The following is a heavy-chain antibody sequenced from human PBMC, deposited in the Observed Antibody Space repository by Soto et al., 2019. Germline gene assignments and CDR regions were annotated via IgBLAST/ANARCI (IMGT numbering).Heavy chain of an antibody. D-gene: IGHD6-13*01. CDR3: ARPDSTAPYSSSWYGDWFDP. J-gene: IGHJ5*02. CDR1: GYTFTSYG. Sequence: QVQLVQSGAEVKKPGASVKVSCKASGYTFTSYGISWVRQAPGQGLEWMGWISAYNGNTNYAQKLQGRVTMTTDTATSTAYTELRSLRSDDTAVYYCARPDSTAPYSSSWYGDWFDPWGQGTLVTVSS. CDR2: ISAYNGNT. V-gene: IGHV1-18*01.